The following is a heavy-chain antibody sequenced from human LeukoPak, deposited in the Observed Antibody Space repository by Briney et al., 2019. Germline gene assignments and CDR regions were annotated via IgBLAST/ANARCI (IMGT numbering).Heavy chain of an antibody. CDR1: GCTFTSYG. CDR2: ISAYNGNT. J-gene: IGHJ4*02. Sequence: VASVKVSCKASGCTFTSYGISWVREAPGQGLEWMGWISAYNGNTNYAQKLQGRVTMTTDTSTSTAYMELRSLRSDDTAVYYCARDENYYGSGSYYSHYWGQGTLVTVSS. D-gene: IGHD3-10*01. CDR3: ARDENYYGSGSYYSHY. V-gene: IGHV1-18*01.